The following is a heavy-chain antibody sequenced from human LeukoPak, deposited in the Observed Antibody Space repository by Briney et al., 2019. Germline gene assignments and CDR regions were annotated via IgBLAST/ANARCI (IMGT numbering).Heavy chain of an antibody. D-gene: IGHD1-26*01. CDR2: ISGSGTNT. J-gene: IGHJ4*02. CDR1: GFTFSTYA. V-gene: IGHV3-23*01. CDR3: ARGRRIGTNSYYFDY. Sequence: PGGSLRLSCAASGFTFSTYAINWVRQAPGRGLEWLSSISGSGTNTHNPDSVRGRFTISRDNSKNTVYLQMNSLRAEDTAIYFCARGRRIGTNSYYFDYWGQGALVTVPS.